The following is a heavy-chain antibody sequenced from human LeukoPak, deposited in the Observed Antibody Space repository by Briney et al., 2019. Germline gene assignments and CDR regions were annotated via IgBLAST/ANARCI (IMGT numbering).Heavy chain of an antibody. CDR3: ARDHKRYYDFWSGYYTGWFDP. CDR1: GGSFSGYY. Sequence: SETLSLTCAVYGGSFSGYYCSWIRQPPGKGLEWIGEINHSGSTNYNPSLESRVTISVDTSKNQFSLKLSSVTAADTAVYYCARDHKRYYDFWSGYYTGWFDPWGQGTLVTVSS. V-gene: IGHV4-34*01. CDR2: INHSGST. D-gene: IGHD3-3*01. J-gene: IGHJ5*02.